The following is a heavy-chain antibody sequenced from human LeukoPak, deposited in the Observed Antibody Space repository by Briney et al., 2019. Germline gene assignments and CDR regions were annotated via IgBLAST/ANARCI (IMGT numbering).Heavy chain of an antibody. V-gene: IGHV4-59*01. J-gene: IGHJ6*02. D-gene: IGHD3-10*01. Sequence: SETLSLTCTVSGGSISSYYWSWIRQPPGKGLEWIGYIYYSGSTHYNPSLKSRVTISVDTSKNQFSLKLSSVTAADTAVYYCARSYGPSGGMDVWGQGTTVTVSS. CDR1: GGSISSYY. CDR3: ARSYGPSGGMDV. CDR2: IYYSGST.